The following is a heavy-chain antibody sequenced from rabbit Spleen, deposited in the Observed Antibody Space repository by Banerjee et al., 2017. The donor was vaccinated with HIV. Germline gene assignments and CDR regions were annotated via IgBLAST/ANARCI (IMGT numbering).Heavy chain of an antibody. J-gene: IGHJ4*01. Sequence: QEQLVESGGGLVQPEGSLTLTCTASGFSFSSSYWICWVRQAPGKGLEWIGCIGAGSGNTYYANWAKGRFTISKTSSTTVTLQMTSLTAADTATYFCARGDVGYFWAINLWGPGTLVTVS. CDR1: GFSFSSSYW. CDR3: ARGDVGYFWAINL. CDR2: IGAGSGNT. V-gene: IGHV1S45*01. D-gene: IGHD1-1*01.